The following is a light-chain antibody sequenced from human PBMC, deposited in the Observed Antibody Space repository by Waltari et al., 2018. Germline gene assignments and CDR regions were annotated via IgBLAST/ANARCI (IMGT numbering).Light chain of an antibody. V-gene: IGKV2-28*01. J-gene: IGKJ3*01. CDR3: MQALQTPG. Sequence: DIVMTQSPLSLPVTPGEPPSIPCPSSQGRLHSNGYNYLDWYKQKPGQSPQLLTFLGSNRASGVTDRFSGSGSGTVFTLKISRVEAEDAGVYYCMQALQTPGFGPGTKLDIK. CDR2: LGS. CDR1: QGRLHSNGYNY.